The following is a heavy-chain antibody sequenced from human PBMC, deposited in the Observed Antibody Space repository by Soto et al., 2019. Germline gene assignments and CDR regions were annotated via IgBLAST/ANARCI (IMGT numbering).Heavy chain of an antibody. CDR2: INHSGST. D-gene: IGHD4-4*01. Sequence: SETLSLTCAVYGGSFGGYYWSWIRQPPGKGLEWIGEINHSGSTNYNPSLKSRVTISVDTSKNQFSLKLSSVTAADTAVYYCARGRGGSNCVGYYYYYMDVWGKGTTVTVSS. J-gene: IGHJ6*03. CDR1: GGSFGGYY. CDR3: ARGRGGSNCVGYYYYYMDV. V-gene: IGHV4-34*01.